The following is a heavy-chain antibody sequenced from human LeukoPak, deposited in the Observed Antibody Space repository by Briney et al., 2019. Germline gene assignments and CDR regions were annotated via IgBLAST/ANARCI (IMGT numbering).Heavy chain of an antibody. V-gene: IGHV3-74*01. CDR2: INSDGSSPRYADSVKGRIT. Sequence: PGGSLRLSCAASGFTFSSYWMHWVRQAPGKGLVWVSRINSDGSSPRYADSVKGRITRYADSVKGRITISRDNAKNTLYLQMSSLRAEDTAVYYCTRSTGDRSFFDYWGQGTLVTVSS. J-gene: IGHJ4*02. CDR1: GFTFSSYW. CDR3: TRSTGDRSFFDY. D-gene: IGHD7-27*01.